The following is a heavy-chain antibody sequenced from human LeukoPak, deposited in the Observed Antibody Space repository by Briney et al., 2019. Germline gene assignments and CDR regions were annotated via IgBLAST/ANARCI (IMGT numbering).Heavy chain of an antibody. V-gene: IGHV1-69*06. J-gene: IGHJ3*02. D-gene: IGHD4-17*01. CDR1: GGTFSSYA. Sequence: SVKVSCKASGGTFSSYAISWVRQAPGQGLEWMGGIIPIFGTANYAQKFQGRVTITADKSTSTAYMELSSLRSEDTAVYYCARARTVTDAFDIWGQGTMVTVSS. CDR2: IIPIFGTA. CDR3: ARARTVTDAFDI.